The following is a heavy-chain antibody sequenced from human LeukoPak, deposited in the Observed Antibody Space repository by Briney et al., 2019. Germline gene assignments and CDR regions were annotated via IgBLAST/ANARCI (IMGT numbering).Heavy chain of an antibody. V-gene: IGHV3-9*03. D-gene: IGHD1-26*01. CDR3: AKDGGGELPGYYFDY. Sequence: GRSLRLSCAASGFTFDDFAMRWVRQAPGKGLEWVSGISWYSGSISYADSVKGRFIISRDNAKNSLYLQMSRLRGEDMALYYGAKDGGGELPGYYFDYWGQGTLVTVSS. J-gene: IGHJ4*02. CDR1: GFTFDDFA. CDR2: ISWYSGSI.